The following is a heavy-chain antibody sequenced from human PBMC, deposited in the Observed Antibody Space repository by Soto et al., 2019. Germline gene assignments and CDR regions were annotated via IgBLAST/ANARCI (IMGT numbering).Heavy chain of an antibody. J-gene: IGHJ4*02. CDR3: ARVHYYDSSGFYL. V-gene: IGHV3-21*01. CDR1: GFTFSSYS. Sequence: EVQLVESGGGLVKPGGSLRLSCAASGFTFSSYSMNWVRQAPGKGLEWVSSISSSSSYIYYGDSVKGRFTISRDNAKNSLYLHMNSLRAEDTATYYCARVHYYDSSGFYLWGQGTLVTVSS. D-gene: IGHD3-22*01. CDR2: ISSSSSYI.